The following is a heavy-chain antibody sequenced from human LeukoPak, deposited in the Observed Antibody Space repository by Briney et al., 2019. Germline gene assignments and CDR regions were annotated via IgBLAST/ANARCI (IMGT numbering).Heavy chain of an antibody. CDR1: GFTFGSYA. D-gene: IGHD4-23*01. J-gene: IGHJ6*02. Sequence: GGSLRLSCAASGFTFGSYAMSWVRQAPGKGLGWDSAISGSGGSTYYADSVKGRFTMSRDNSKNTLYLQMNGLRAEDTAVYYCAKGGLAVKYYYYYGMDVWGQGTTVTVSS. V-gene: IGHV3-23*01. CDR2: ISGSGGST. CDR3: AKGGLAVKYYYYYGMDV.